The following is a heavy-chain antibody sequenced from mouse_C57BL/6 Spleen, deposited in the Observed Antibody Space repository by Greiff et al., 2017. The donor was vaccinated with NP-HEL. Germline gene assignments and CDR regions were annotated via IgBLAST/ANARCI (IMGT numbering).Heavy chain of an antibody. CDR3: TTGYGSRGFAY. CDR2: IDPENGDT. J-gene: IGHJ3*01. Sequence: EVQLQESGAELVRPGASVKLSCTASGFNIKDDYMHWVKQRPEQGLEWIGWIDPENGDTEYASKFQGKATITADTSSNTAYPQLSSLTSEDTAVYYCTTGYGSRGFAYWGQGTLVTVSA. V-gene: IGHV14-4*01. CDR1: GFNIKDDY. D-gene: IGHD1-1*01.